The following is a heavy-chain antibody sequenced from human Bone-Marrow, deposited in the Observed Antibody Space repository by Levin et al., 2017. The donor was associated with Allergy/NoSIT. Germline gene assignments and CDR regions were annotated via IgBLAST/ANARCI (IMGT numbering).Heavy chain of an antibody. Sequence: GESLKISCAASGFTFSSYAMHWVRQAPGKGLEWVAVISYDGSNKYYADSVKGRFTISRDNSKNTLYLQMNSLRAEDTDVYYCARDPPLGSSSGYYFDYWGQGTLVTVSS. CDR1: GFTFSSYA. D-gene: IGHD6-13*01. V-gene: IGHV3-30*04. J-gene: IGHJ4*02. CDR3: ARDPPLGSSSGYYFDY. CDR2: ISYDGSNK.